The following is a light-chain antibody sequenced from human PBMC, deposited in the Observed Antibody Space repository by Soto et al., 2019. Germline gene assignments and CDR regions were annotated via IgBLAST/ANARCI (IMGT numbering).Light chain of an antibody. J-gene: IGKJ1*01. CDR2: STS. Sequence: EIVLTQSPGTLSLSPGERATLSCRASQSVSSSYLAWYQQKPGQAPRLLIYSTSSRATGIPDRFSGSGSGTDFTLTISRLEPEDFAVYYCQQYGSSPCTFGQGTRVEIK. CDR1: QSVSSSY. V-gene: IGKV3-20*01. CDR3: QQYGSSPCT.